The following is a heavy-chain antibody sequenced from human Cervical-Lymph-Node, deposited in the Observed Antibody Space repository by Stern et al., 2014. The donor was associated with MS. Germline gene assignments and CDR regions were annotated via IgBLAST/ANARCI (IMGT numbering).Heavy chain of an antibody. Sequence: EVQLVESGGGLVQPGGSLRLSCAASGFTFSSYAMSWVRQAPGQGLEWVSAISGSGGSTYYADPVQGRFTISAANSQTTLYLQMNSLRAEDTAVYYCAKSYLPYCDFWSGYYLFDYWGQGTLVTVSS. CDR2: ISGSGGST. D-gene: IGHD3-3*01. CDR3: AKSYLPYCDFWSGYYLFDY. CDR1: GFTFSSYA. J-gene: IGHJ4*02. V-gene: IGHV3-23*04.